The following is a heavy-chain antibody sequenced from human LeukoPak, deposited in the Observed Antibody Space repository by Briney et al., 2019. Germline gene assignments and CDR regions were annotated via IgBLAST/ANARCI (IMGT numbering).Heavy chain of an antibody. CDR1: GYTFTTHD. V-gene: IGHV1-8*01. CDR2: MSPNSGDT. Sequence: ASVKVSCKASGYTFTTHDINWVRQATGQGLEWLGWMSPNSGDTGYAQKFQGRVTMTSDSSISTAYMELSSLRSEDTAVYYCARDQEGFDYWGQGTLVTVSS. J-gene: IGHJ4*02. CDR3: ARDQEGFDY.